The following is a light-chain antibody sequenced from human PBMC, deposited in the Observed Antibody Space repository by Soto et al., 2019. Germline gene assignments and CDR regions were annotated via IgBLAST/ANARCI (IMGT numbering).Light chain of an antibody. J-gene: IGLJ1*01. CDR1: GSNIGAGYD. CDR2: ANI. CDR3: QSYDSSLSGYV. Sequence: QSVLTQPPSVSGAPGQRVTISCTGSGSNIGAGYDVHWYQQLPGTAPKLLIFANINRPSGVPDRFSGSKSGTSASLAITGLRAEDEAVYYRQSYDSSLSGYVFGTGTKLTVL. V-gene: IGLV1-40*01.